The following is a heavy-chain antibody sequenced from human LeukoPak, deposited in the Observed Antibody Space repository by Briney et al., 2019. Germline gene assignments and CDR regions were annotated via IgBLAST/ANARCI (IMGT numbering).Heavy chain of an antibody. CDR1: GYIFTSYY. CDR3: ARARMGRYYGGKRMDI. J-gene: IGHJ3*02. Sequence: ASVKVSCKASGYIFTSYYMHWVRQAPGQGLEWMGWMNPNSGNTGYAQKFQGRVTMTRNTSISTAYMELSSLRSEDTAVYYCARARMGRYYGGKRMDIWGQGTMVTVSS. CDR2: MNPNSGNT. D-gene: IGHD4-23*01. V-gene: IGHV1-8*02.